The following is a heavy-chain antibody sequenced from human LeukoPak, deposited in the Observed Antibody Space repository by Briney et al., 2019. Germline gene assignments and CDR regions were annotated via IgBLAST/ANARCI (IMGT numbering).Heavy chain of an antibody. CDR3: ARALKRYYYDSGYYFDY. Sequence: SETLSLTCTVSDYSISSGYGDYWGRIRRPPGKWLEWIVRDYYSGSTNYNPSIKSRVTISVDTSKNQFSLKLSSVTAADTAVYYCARALKRYYYDSGYYFDYWGQGTLVTVSS. V-gene: IGHV4-39*07. D-gene: IGHD3-22*01. CDR2: DYYSGST. J-gene: IGHJ4*02. CDR1: DYSISSGYGDY.